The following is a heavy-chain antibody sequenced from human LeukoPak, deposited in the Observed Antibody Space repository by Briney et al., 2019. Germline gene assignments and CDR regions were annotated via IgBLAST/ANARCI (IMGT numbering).Heavy chain of an antibody. J-gene: IGHJ3*02. CDR1: GFTFSSYS. CDR3: ARDRALIVVDAFDI. Sequence: GALRLSCAASGFTFSSYSMNWVRQAPGKGLEWVSYISSSSSTVYYADSVKGRFTISRDNAKNSLYLQMNSLRAEDTAVYYCARDRALIVVDAFDIWGQGTMVTVSS. V-gene: IGHV3-48*04. CDR2: ISSSSSTV. D-gene: IGHD2-15*01.